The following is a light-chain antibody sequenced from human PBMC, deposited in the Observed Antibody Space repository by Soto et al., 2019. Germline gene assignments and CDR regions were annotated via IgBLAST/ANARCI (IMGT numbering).Light chain of an antibody. CDR3: SSYTTSNTRQIV. J-gene: IGLJ1*01. CDR2: DVS. V-gene: IGLV2-14*03. CDR1: SSDVGGYNY. Sequence: QSALTQPASVSVSPGQSITISCTGTSSDVGGYNYVSWYQHHPGKAPKLLIYDVSNRPSGISNRFSGSKSDNTASLTISGLQPEDEADYYCSSYTTSNTRQIVFGTGTKVTGL.